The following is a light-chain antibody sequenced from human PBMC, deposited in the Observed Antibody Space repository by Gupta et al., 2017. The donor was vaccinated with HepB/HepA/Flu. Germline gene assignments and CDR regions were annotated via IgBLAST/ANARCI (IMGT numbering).Light chain of an antibody. CDR3: SAWDSSLSVWV. V-gene: IGLV10-54*01. CDR2: RNN. Sequence: QAGLTQPPSVSKGLRQTATLTCTENSNNVGNQGAAWLQQHQGQPPKLLPYRNNNRPSGISERLSASRSGNTASLTITGLQPEDEADYYCSAWDSSLSVWVFGGGTKLTVL. J-gene: IGLJ3*02. CDR1: SNNVGNQG.